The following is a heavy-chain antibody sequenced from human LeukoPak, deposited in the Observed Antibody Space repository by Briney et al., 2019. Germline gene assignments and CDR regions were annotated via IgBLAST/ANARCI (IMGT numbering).Heavy chain of an antibody. CDR2: INAGNGNT. CDR3: ARDLVYGDYFDY. J-gene: IGHJ4*02. V-gene: IGHV1-3*01. CDR1: GYTFTSYA. D-gene: IGHD4-17*01. Sequence: AASVKVSCKASGYTFTSYAMHWMRQAPGQRLEWMGWINAGNGNTKYSQKFQGRVTITRDTSASTAYMELSSLRSEDTAVYYCARDLVYGDYFDYWGQGTLVTVSS.